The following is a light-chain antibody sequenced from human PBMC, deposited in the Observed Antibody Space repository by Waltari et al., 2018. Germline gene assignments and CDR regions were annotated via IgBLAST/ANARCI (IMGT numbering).Light chain of an antibody. Sequence: QAVVTQEPSVTVSPGGTITLTCASNTGPVTSAHWPYWFQQKPGQAPRPLIYDTNIKPPWTPARFSCSRLGGKAALTLSGAQPEDEADYYCLLTYSGPRVFGGGTKVTVL. CDR2: DTN. CDR1: TGPVTSAHW. CDR3: LLTYSGPRV. V-gene: IGLV7-46*01. J-gene: IGLJ3*02.